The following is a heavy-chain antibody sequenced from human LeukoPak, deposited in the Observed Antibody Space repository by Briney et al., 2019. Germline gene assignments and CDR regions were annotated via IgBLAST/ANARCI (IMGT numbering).Heavy chain of an antibody. J-gene: IGHJ5*02. CDR1: GGSFSGYY. CDR2: INHSGST. D-gene: IGHD3-9*01. CDR3: ARLRYFDWLLWDNWFDP. V-gene: IGHV4-34*01. Sequence: SETLSLTCAVYGGSFSGYYWSWIRQPPGKGLEWIGEINHSGSTNYNPSLKSRVTISVDTSKNQFSLKLSSVTAADTAVYYCARLRYFDWLLWDNWFDPWGQGTLVTVSS.